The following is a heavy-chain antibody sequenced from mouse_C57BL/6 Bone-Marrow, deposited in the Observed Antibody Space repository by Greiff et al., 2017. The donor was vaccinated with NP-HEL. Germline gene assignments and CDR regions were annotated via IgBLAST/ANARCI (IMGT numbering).Heavy chain of an antibody. CDR1: GYAFSSSW. CDR2: IYPGDGDT. J-gene: IGHJ1*03. Sequence: QVQLQQSGPELVKPGASVKISCKASGYAFSSSWMNWVKQRPGKGLEWIGRIYPGDGDTNYNGKFKGKATLTADKSSSTAYMQLSSLTSEDSAVYFCARDVNYVYWYFDVWGTGTTVTVSS. CDR3: ARDVNYVYWYFDV. V-gene: IGHV1-82*01. D-gene: IGHD2-1*01.